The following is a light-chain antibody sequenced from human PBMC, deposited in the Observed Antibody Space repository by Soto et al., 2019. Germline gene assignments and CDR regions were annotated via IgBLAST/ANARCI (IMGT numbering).Light chain of an antibody. CDR3: QQYGSSPIT. CDR2: DAY. Sequence: EIVLTQSPATMSLSPGEGATLSCRASQSLGTYLAWYQHKPGQAPRLLIFDAYNRATGIPARFSGSGSGTDFTLNISRLEPEDFAVYYCQQYGSSPITFGQGTRLDIK. CDR1: QSLGTY. V-gene: IGKV3-20*01. J-gene: IGKJ5*01.